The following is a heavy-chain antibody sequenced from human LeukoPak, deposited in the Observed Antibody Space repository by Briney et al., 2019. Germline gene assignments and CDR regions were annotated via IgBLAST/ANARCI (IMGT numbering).Heavy chain of an antibody. Sequence: QPGGSLRLSCAASGFTVSNNYMSWVRQAPGKGLEWIAVIYSGGSTFHADSVKGRFIISRDNSKNTLYLQMNSLRVEGTAVYYCATGTHPGNWGQGTLVTVSS. CDR3: ATGTHPGN. J-gene: IGHJ4*02. CDR2: IYSGGST. V-gene: IGHV3-66*01. CDR1: GFTVSNNY. D-gene: IGHD1-14*01.